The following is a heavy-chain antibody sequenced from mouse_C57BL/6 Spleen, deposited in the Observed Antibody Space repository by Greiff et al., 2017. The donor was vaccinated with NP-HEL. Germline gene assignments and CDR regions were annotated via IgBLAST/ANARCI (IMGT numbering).Heavy chain of an antibody. V-gene: IGHV2-5*01. Sequence: QVQLKQSGPGLVQPSQSLSITCTVSGFSLTSYGVHWVRQSPGKGLEWLGVIWRGGSTDYNAAFMSSLSITKDNSKSQVFFIMNSLHAHDTAIYSGAKKRDPLAMDYWGQGTSVTVSS. J-gene: IGHJ4*01. CDR1: GFSLTSYG. CDR2: IWRGGST. CDR3: AKKRDPLAMDY. D-gene: IGHD3-3*01.